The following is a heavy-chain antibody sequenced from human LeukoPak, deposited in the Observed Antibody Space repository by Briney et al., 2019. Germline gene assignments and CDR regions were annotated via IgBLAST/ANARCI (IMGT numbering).Heavy chain of an antibody. J-gene: IGHJ4*02. V-gene: IGHV1-69*04. CDR1: GGTFSSYA. D-gene: IGHD3-22*01. CDR3: ARVRDPYYVSSGYLVY. Sequence: GASVKVSCKASGGTFSSYAISWVRQAPGQGLEWMGRIIPIFGIANYAQKFQGRVTITADKSTSTAYMELSSLRSEDTAVYYCARVRDPYYVSSGYLVYWGQGTLVTVSS. CDR2: IIPIFGIA.